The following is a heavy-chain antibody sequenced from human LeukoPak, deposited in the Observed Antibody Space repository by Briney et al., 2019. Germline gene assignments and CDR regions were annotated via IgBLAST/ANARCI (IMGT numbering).Heavy chain of an antibody. D-gene: IGHD4-11*01. CDR3: ARGGGYDYSTRGYYYYMDV. Sequence: SETLSLTCAVYGGSFSGYYWSWIRQPPGKGLEWIGEINHSGSTNYNPSLKSRVTISVDTSKNQFSLKLSSVTAADTAVYYCARGGGYDYSTRGYYYYMDVWGKGTTVTVSS. CDR2: INHSGST. V-gene: IGHV4-34*01. CDR1: GGSFSGYY. J-gene: IGHJ6*03.